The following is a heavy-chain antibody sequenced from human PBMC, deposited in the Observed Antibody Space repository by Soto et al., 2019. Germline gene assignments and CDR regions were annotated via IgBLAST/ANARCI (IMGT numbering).Heavy chain of an antibody. Sequence: SETLSLTCTVSGGSISSYYWSWIRQPPGKGLEWIGYMYYSGSTKYNPSLKSRVTISVDTSKNQFPLKLSSVTAADTAVYYCARRGYYGSGSFGYYYYMDVWGKGTTVTVSS. CDR2: MYYSGST. V-gene: IGHV4-59*08. CDR1: GGSISSYY. J-gene: IGHJ6*03. D-gene: IGHD3-10*01. CDR3: ARRGYYGSGSFGYYYYMDV.